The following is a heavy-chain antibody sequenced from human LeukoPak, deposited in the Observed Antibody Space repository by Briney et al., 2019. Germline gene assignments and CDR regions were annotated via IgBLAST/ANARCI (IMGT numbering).Heavy chain of an antibody. J-gene: IGHJ4*02. CDR1: GFTFSTYA. Sequence: GGSLRLSCAASGFTFSTYAMSWVRQAPGKGLEWVSGISWNSGSIGYADSVKGRFTISRDNAKNSLYLQMNSLRAEDTALYYCAKDMRSGYDSFDYWGQGTLVTVSS. CDR3: AKDMRSGYDSFDY. V-gene: IGHV3-9*01. CDR2: ISWNSGSI. D-gene: IGHD5-12*01.